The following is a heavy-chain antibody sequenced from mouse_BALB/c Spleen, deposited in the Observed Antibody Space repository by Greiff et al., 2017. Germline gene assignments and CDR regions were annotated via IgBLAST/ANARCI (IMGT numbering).Heavy chain of an antibody. Sequence: EVQLQESGGGLVQPGGSRKLSCAASGFTFSDYGMAWVRQAPGKGPEWVAFISNLAYSIYYADTVTGRFTISRENAKNTLYLEMSSLRSEDTAMYYCARDEDGPFDYWGQGTTLTVSS. CDR3: ARDEDGPFDY. J-gene: IGHJ2*01. D-gene: IGHD2-3*01. V-gene: IGHV5-15*02. CDR1: GFTFSDYG. CDR2: ISNLAYSI.